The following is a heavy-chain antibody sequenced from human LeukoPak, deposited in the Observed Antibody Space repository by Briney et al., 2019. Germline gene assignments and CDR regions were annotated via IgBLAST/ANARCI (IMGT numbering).Heavy chain of an antibody. D-gene: IGHD1-26*01. CDR3: ARGWGSVGVHFDY. Sequence: GGSLRLSCAGSGFTFSSYEMNWVRQAPGKGLEWVSYISSSGNPMYYADSVKGRFTISRDNAKNSLYLQMNSLRADDTAVYYCARGWGSVGVHFDYWGQGTLVTVSS. CDR2: ISSSGNPM. CDR1: GFTFSSYE. J-gene: IGHJ4*02. V-gene: IGHV3-48*03.